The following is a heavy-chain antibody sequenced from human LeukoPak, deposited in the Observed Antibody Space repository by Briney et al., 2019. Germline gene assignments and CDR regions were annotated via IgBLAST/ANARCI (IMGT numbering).Heavy chain of an antibody. J-gene: IGHJ4*02. CDR1: GFTLSSYS. D-gene: IGHD6-19*01. CDR3: ARDIYSSGWYPWDY. CDR2: ISSSSSYI. Sequence: PGGSLRLSCAASGFTLSSYSMNWVRRAPGKGREWVSSISSSSSYIYYADSVKGRFTISRDNAKNSLYLQMNSLRAEDTAVYYCARDIYSSGWYPWDYWGQGTLVTVSS. V-gene: IGHV3-21*01.